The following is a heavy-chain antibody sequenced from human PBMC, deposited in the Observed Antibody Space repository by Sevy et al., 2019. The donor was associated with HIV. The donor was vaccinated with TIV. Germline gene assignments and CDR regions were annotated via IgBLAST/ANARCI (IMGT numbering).Heavy chain of an antibody. Sequence: SETLSLTCAVSNYSISSGYYWGWIRQPPGKGLEWIGNGYHGGSTYYNPSLKSPVTISLDTSKNHFSLRLSSVTAADTAVYFCARASGGDRLDYYGMDVWGQGTTVTVSS. CDR3: ARASGGDRLDYYGMDV. CDR1: NYSISSGYY. CDR2: GYHGGST. D-gene: IGHD2-21*02. V-gene: IGHV4-38-2*01. J-gene: IGHJ6*02.